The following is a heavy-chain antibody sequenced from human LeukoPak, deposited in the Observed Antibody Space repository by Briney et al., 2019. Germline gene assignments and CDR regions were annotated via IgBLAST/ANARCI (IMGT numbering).Heavy chain of an antibody. CDR2: IYYSGST. CDR3: ARGVYIAAAQYGY. V-gene: IGHV4-59*12. D-gene: IGHD6-13*01. J-gene: IGHJ4*02. CDR1: GGSITNYY. Sequence: PSETLSLTCSVSGGSITNYYWSWIRQPPGRGLEWIGYIYYSGSTHYNPSLKSRVTISVDTSRNQFSLNLTSMTAADTAVYYCARGVYIAAAQYGYWGQGTLVTVSS.